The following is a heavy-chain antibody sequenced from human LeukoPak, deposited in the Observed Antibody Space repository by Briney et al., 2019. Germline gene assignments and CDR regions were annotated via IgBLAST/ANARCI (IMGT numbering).Heavy chain of an antibody. J-gene: IGHJ4*02. CDR3: ARSPNDYGDLDY. CDR1: GFTFSSYA. Sequence: GRSLRLSCAASGFTFSSYAMHWVRQAPGKGLEWVAVISYDGSNKYYADSVKGRFTISRDNSKNTLYLQMNSLRAEDTAVYYCARSPNDYGDLDYWGQGTLVTVSS. CDR2: ISYDGSNK. D-gene: IGHD4-17*01. V-gene: IGHV3-30*14.